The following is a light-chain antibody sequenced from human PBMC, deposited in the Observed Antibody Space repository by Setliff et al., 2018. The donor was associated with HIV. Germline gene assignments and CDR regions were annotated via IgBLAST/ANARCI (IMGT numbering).Light chain of an antibody. V-gene: IGLV1-47*01. CDR2: SNN. Sequence: QSALAQPPSASGTPGQRVTISCSGSSSNIGSNYVYWYQQLPGTAPKLLIYSNNQRPSGVPDRFSGSKSGTSASLAISGLRSEDEADYYCAAWDDSLSGPVFGGGTQRTVL. CDR3: AAWDDSLSGPV. CDR1: SSNIGSNY. J-gene: IGLJ2*01.